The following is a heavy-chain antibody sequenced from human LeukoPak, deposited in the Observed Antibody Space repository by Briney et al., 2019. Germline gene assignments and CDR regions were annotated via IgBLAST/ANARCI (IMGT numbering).Heavy chain of an antibody. V-gene: IGHV4-34*01. Sequence: PSETLSLTCAVYGGSFSGYYWSWIRQPPGKGLEWIGEINHSGSTNYNPSLKSRVTISVNTSKNQFSLNLSSVTAADTAVYYCARCTTYDFWSGYSHWGQGTLVTVSS. CDR3: ARCTTYDFWSGYSH. D-gene: IGHD3-3*01. J-gene: IGHJ4*02. CDR1: GGSFSGYY. CDR2: INHSGST.